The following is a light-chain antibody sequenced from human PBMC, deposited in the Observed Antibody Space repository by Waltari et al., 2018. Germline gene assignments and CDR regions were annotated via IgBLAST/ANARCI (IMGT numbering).Light chain of an antibody. Sequence: EIVMTQSPATLSVSPGERATLSCRASQSVSSNLAWYQQKPGQAPRLLIYGASTRATGFPARFSGRGSGTECTLTISSLQSEDFAVYYCQQYHNWWTFGQGTKVEIK. V-gene: IGKV3-15*01. J-gene: IGKJ1*01. CDR1: QSVSSN. CDR3: QQYHNWWT. CDR2: GAS.